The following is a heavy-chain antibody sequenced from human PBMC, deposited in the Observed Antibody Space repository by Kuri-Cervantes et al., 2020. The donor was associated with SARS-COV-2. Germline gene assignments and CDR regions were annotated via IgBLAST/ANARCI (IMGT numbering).Heavy chain of an antibody. D-gene: IGHD3-16*02. J-gene: IGHJ3*02. V-gene: IGHV4-34*01. Sequence: GSLRLSCAVYGGSFSGYYWSWIRQPPGKGLEWIGEINHSGSTNYNPSLKSRVTISVDTSKNQFSLKLSSVTAADTAVYYCARDPLGITFGGVIVDAFDIWGQGTMVTVSS. CDR3: ARDPLGITFGGVIVDAFDI. CDR2: INHSGST. CDR1: GGSFSGYY.